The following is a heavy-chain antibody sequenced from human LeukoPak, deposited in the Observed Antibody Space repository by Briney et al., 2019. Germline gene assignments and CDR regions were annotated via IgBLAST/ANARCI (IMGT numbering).Heavy chain of an antibody. J-gene: IGHJ4*02. V-gene: IGHV1-69*05. CDR1: GGTFSSYA. Sequence: GASVTVSCMASGGTFSSYAISWVRQAPGQGLEWMGGIIPIFGTANYAQKFKGRVTITTDESTSTAYMELSSLRSEDTAVYYCASFLGRYCSGGSCPYFDYWGQGTLVTVSS. D-gene: IGHD2-15*01. CDR2: IIPIFGTA. CDR3: ASFLGRYCSGGSCPYFDY.